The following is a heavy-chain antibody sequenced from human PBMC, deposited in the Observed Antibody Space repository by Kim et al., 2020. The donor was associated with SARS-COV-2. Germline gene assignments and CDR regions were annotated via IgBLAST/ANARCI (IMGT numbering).Heavy chain of an antibody. CDR2: INPSGGST. D-gene: IGHD6-13*01. CDR3: ARASGIAAGRRNFDY. Sequence: ASVKVSCKASGYTFTSYYMHWVRQAPGQGLEWMGIINPSGGSTSYAQKFQGRVTMTRDTSTSTVYMELSSLRSEDTAVYYCARASGIAAGRRNFDYWGQGTLVTVSS. J-gene: IGHJ4*02. CDR1: GYTFTSYY. V-gene: IGHV1-46*01.